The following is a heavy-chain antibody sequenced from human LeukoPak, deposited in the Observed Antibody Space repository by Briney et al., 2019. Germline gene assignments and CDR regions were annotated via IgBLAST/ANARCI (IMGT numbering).Heavy chain of an antibody. CDR1: GFAFDDHG. D-gene: IGHD4-11*01. CDR2: INWNGGAT. CDR3: ARDVTTNYYNYMDV. J-gene: IGHJ6*03. V-gene: IGHV3-20*04. Sequence: GGSLTLSCSASGFAFDDHGMSWVRQAPGKGLEWISGINWNGGATGYAESVKGRFTISRDNAKNSLPLQINSLRAEDTAVYFCARDVTTNYYNYMDVWGKGTTVTVS.